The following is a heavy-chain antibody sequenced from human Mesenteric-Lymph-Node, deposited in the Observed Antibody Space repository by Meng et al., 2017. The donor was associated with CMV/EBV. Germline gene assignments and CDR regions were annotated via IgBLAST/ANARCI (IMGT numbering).Heavy chain of an antibody. D-gene: IGHD6-6*01. CDR3: ARGLKYSSSSALRNYYYYYGMDV. V-gene: IGHV4-59*12. CDR2: IYYSGST. J-gene: IGHJ6*02. Sequence: SETLSLTCTVSGGSISSYYWSWIRQPPGKGLEWIGYIYYSGSTNYNPSLKSRVTISVDTSKNQFSLKLSSVTAADTAVYYCARGLKYSSSSALRNYYYYYGMDVWGQGTTVTVSS. CDR1: GGSISSYY.